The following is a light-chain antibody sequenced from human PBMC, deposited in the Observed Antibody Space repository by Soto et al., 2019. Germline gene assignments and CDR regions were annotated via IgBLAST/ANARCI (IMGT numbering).Light chain of an antibody. CDR1: QSVLFTSNNENY. J-gene: IGKJ2*01. V-gene: IGKV4-1*01. CDR3: HQYYAAPHT. CDR2: WAS. Sequence: DIVLTQAPDSLVVSLGERATINCKSSQSVLFTSNNENYLAWYQQKPRQPPKLLIYWASTRESGVPDRISGSGSGTDFTLTISSLQAEDVAVYYCHQYYAAPHTFGQGTKLEIK.